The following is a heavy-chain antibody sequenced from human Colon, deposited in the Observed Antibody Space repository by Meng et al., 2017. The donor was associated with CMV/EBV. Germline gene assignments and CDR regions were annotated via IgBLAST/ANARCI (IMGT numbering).Heavy chain of an antibody. CDR2: IYSGDSR. J-gene: IGHJ4*02. CDR3: ARRGTGGRSFDY. V-gene: IGHV3-53*01. D-gene: IGHD3-16*01. Sequence: GGSLRLSCAGSGFNLSRNYMSWVRQAPGKGLEWVSGIYSGDSRQYADSVKGRFAISRDNSENSLYLHMNSLRANDTAVYYCARRGTGGRSFDYWGQGTLVTVSS. CDR1: GFNLSRNY.